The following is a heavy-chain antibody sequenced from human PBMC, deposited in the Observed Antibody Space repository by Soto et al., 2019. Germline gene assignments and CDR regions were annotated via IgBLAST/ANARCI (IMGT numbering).Heavy chain of an antibody. V-gene: IGHV3-15*01. CDR2: IKSKTDGGTT. CDR3: TTLNYDFWSGYAYNWFDP. D-gene: IGHD3-3*01. Sequence: EVQLVESGGGLVKPGGSLRLSCAASGFTFSNAWMSWVRQAPGKGLEWVGRIKSKTDGGTTDYAAPVKGRFTISRDDSKNTLYLQMNSLKTEDTAVYYCTTLNYDFWSGYAYNWFDPWGQGTLVTVSS. CDR1: GFTFSNAW. J-gene: IGHJ5*02.